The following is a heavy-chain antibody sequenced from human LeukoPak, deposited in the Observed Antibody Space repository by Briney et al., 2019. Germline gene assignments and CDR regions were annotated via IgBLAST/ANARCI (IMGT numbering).Heavy chain of an antibody. V-gene: IGHV1-69*06. CDR2: IIPIFGTA. CDR1: GGTFSSYA. J-gene: IGHJ6*04. Sequence: SVKVSCKASGGTFSSYAISWVRQAPGQGLEWMGGIIPIFGTANYAQKFQGRVTITADKSTSTAYMELSSLRSEDTAVYYCARAPRVRGVTHYYYGMDVWGKGTTVTVSS. D-gene: IGHD3-10*01. CDR3: ARAPRVRGVTHYYYGMDV.